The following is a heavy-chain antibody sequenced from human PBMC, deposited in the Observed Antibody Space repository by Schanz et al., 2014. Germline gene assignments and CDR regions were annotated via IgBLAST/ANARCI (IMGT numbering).Heavy chain of an antibody. J-gene: IGHJ4*02. D-gene: IGHD1-1*01. CDR2: IVGGGGRT. Sequence: EVQLLESGGGLVQPGGSLRISCAASGFTFSGYAMSWVRQAPGKGLEWVSSIVGGGGRTYYADSVKGRFTISRDNSKNTLYLQMNSLRVEDTAVYYCARDGAELYYFDDWGQGTLVTVSS. CDR1: GFTFSGYA. V-gene: IGHV3-23*01. CDR3: ARDGAELYYFDD.